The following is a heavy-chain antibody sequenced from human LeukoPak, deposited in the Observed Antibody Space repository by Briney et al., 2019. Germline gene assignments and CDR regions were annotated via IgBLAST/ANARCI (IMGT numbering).Heavy chain of an antibody. CDR1: GGTFSSYA. CDR2: IIPIFGTA. CDR3: AAVVPAAMGYFDY. D-gene: IGHD2-2*01. V-gene: IGHV1-69*13. J-gene: IGHJ4*02. Sequence: SVKVSCKASGGTFSSYAISWVRQAPGQGLEWMGGIIPIFGTANYAQKFQGRVTITADESTSTAYMELSSLRSEGTAVYYCAAVVPAAMGYFDYWGQGTLVTVSS.